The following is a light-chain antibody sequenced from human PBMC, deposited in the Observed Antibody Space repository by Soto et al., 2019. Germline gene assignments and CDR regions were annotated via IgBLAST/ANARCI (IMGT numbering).Light chain of an antibody. CDR3: SSYTSSNTFYV. V-gene: IGLV2-14*01. Sequence: QSVLTQPASVSGSPGQSITISCTGTSSDVGGYYYVSWYQHHPGKAPKLMIYQVSNRPSGVSNRFSGSKSGNTASLTISGPQAEDEADYYCSSYTSSNTFYVFGTGTKV. CDR1: SSDVGGYYY. J-gene: IGLJ1*01. CDR2: QVS.